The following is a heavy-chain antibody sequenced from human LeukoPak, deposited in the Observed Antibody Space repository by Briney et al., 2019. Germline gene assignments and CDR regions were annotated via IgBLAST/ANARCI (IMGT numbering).Heavy chain of an antibody. J-gene: IGHJ4*02. Sequence: GGSLRLSCAASAFTFSSYWMSWVRQAPGKGLEWVANIKQDESEKYYVDSVKGRFTISRDNAKNSLYLKMNSLKAEDTAVYYCARDWNWGFDYWGQGTLVTVSS. CDR1: AFTFSSYW. V-gene: IGHV3-7*05. CDR3: ARDWNWGFDY. D-gene: IGHD7-27*01. CDR2: IKQDESEK.